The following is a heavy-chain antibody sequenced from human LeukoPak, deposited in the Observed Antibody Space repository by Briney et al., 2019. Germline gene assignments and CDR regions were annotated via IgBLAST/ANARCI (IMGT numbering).Heavy chain of an antibody. CDR1: GDFISSGGYS. D-gene: IGHD2-21*02. J-gene: IGHJ4*02. V-gene: IGHV4-30-4*07. CDR2: IYNSGRT. CDR3: ARGWGPAYCGGDCHRHFDY. Sequence: SQTLSLTCAVSGDFISSGGYSWNWIRQPPGKGLEWIGYIYNSGRTTYNPSLMSRVTISVDTSKNQFSLKLTSVSAADTAVYYCARGWGPAYCGGDCHRHFDYWGQGTLVTVSS.